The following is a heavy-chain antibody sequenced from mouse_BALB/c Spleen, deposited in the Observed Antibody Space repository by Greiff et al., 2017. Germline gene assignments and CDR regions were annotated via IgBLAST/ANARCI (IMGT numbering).Heavy chain of an antibody. Sequence: EVKLMESGGGLVKPGGSLKLSCAASGFTFSDYYMYWVRQTPEKRLEWVATISDGGSYTYYPDSVKGRFTISRDNAKNNLYLQMSSLKSEDTAMYYCARGLRRGGGYAMDYWGQGTSVTVSS. J-gene: IGHJ4*01. CDR3: ARGLRRGGGYAMDY. CDR1: GFTFSDYY. V-gene: IGHV5-4*02. CDR2: ISDGGSYT. D-gene: IGHD2-4*01.